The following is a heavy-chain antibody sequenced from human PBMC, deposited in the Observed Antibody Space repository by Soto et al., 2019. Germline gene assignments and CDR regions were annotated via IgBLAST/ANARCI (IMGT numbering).Heavy chain of an antibody. CDR2: IYYAGST. Sequence: PSETLSLTCTVSGGSISSYYLSWIRQPPGRGLEWIGFIYYAGSTKYNPSLNSRVTIAVDTSKNQFSLTVTSVTAADTAVYYCASRIVATEPFAYWGQGTLVPVSS. V-gene: IGHV4-59*08. D-gene: IGHD5-12*01. CDR3: ASRIVATEPFAY. J-gene: IGHJ4*02. CDR1: GGSISSYY.